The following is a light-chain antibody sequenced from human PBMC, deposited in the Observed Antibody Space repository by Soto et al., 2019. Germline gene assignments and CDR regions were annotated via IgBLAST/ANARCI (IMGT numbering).Light chain of an antibody. J-gene: IGKJ5*01. CDR2: GAS. V-gene: IGKV3-15*01. Sequence: EIMLMYSPAALSVSPGEKTTISSRARQSINSALAWYQQKPGQAPRLLIFGASTRATGIPARFSGSGSGTDFTLTISSLQSEDFAVYYCQQYNSWPPITFGQGTRLEIK. CDR1: QSINSA. CDR3: QQYNSWPPIT.